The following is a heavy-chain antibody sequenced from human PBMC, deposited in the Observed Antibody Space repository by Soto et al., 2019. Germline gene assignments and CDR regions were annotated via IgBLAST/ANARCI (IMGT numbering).Heavy chain of an antibody. Sequence: PVGSLRLSCAASGFTFSSYAMTWVRQAPGKGLEWVSSISGSGGATYYADSVKGRFSISRDDSKNTLYLQMNSLRAEDTALYYCAKAGRPYYDLWSENRFDPWGQGTLVTVSS. D-gene: IGHD3-3*01. CDR3: AKAGRPYYDLWSENRFDP. CDR1: GFTFSSYA. V-gene: IGHV3-23*01. CDR2: ISGSGGAT. J-gene: IGHJ5*02.